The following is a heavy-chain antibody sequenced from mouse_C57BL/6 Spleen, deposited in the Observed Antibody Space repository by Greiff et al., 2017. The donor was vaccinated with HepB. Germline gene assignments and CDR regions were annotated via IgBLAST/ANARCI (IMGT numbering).Heavy chain of an antibody. Sequence: QVQLQQSGAELARPGASVKLSCKASGYTFTSYGISWVKQRTGQGLEWIGEIYPRSGNTYYNEKFKGKATLTADKSSSIAYMELRSLTSEDSAVYFCATKPGGEDYFDYWGQGTTLTVSS. CDR2: IYPRSGNT. CDR3: ATKPGGEDYFDY. J-gene: IGHJ2*01. V-gene: IGHV1-81*01. CDR1: GYTFTSYG.